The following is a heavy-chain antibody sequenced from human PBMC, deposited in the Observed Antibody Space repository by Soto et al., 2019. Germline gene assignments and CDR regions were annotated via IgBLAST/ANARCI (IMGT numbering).Heavy chain of an antibody. Sequence: QVQLQESGPGLVKPSQTLSLTCTVSGGSISSGGYYWNWIRQHPGKGLEWIGYSYYSGNTYYNPSINSRVTISVDTSKNQFSLRLSSVTAADTTVYYCARDPQYTDTSDYYVSSGNFDYWGQGILVTVSS. CDR2: SYYSGNT. CDR1: GGSISSGGYY. J-gene: IGHJ4*02. CDR3: ARDPQYTDTSDYYVSSGNFDY. D-gene: IGHD3-22*01. V-gene: IGHV4-31*03.